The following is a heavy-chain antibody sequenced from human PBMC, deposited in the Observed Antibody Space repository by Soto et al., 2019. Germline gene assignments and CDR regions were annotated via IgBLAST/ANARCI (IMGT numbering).Heavy chain of an antibody. CDR3: ARLAARGASSDY. Sequence: SETLSLTCTVSGGSISSSSYYWGWIRQPPGKGLEWIGSIYYSGSTYYSPSLKSRVTISVDTSKNQFSLKLSSVTAADTAVYYCARLAARGASSDYWGQGTLVTVSS. J-gene: IGHJ4*02. CDR2: IYYSGST. D-gene: IGHD3-10*01. CDR1: GGSISSSSYY. V-gene: IGHV4-39*01.